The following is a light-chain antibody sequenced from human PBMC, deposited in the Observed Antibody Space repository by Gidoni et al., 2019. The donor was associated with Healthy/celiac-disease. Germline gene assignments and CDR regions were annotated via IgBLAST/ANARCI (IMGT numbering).Light chain of an antibody. CDR1: QSLLHSNGYNY. CDR2: LGS. V-gene: IGKV2-28*01. CDR3: MQALQTPWT. J-gene: IGKJ5*01. Sequence: DIVMTHSPLSLPVTPGEPASISCRSSQSLLHSNGYNYLDWYLQKPGQSPQLLIYLGSNRASGVPDRFSGSGSGTDFTLKISRVEAEDVGVYYCMQALQTPWTFXQXTRLEIK.